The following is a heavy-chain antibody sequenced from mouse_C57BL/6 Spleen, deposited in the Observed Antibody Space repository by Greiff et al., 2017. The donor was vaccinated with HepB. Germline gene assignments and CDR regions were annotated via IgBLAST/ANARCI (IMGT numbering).Heavy chain of an antibody. CDR2: ISDGGSYT. V-gene: IGHV5-4*01. CDR3: ARAPYYYGRGMDY. CDR1: GFTFSSYA. J-gene: IGHJ4*01. Sequence: EVQVVESGGGLVKPGGSLKLSCAASGFTFSSYAMSWVRQTPEKRLEWVATISDGGSYTYYPDNVKGRFTISRDNAKNNMYLQMSHLKSEDTAMYYCARAPYYYGRGMDYWGQGTSVTVSS. D-gene: IGHD1-1*01.